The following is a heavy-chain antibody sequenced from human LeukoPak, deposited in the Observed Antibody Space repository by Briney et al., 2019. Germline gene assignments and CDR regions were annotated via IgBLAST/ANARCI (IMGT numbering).Heavy chain of an antibody. CDR3: AREPLGGYYDILTGPLNYMDV. V-gene: IGHV3-20*04. CDR1: GFTFDDYG. J-gene: IGHJ6*03. Sequence: GGSLRLSCAASGFTFDDYGMSWVRQAPGKGLGWVSGINWNGGSTGYADSVKGRFTISRDNAKNSLYLQMNSLRAEDTALYYCAREPLGGYYDILTGPLNYMDVWGKGTTVTVSS. D-gene: IGHD3-9*01. CDR2: INWNGGST.